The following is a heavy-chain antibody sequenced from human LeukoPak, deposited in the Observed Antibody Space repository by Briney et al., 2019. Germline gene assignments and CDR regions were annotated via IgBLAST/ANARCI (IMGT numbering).Heavy chain of an antibody. CDR1: GFTFSSYG. V-gene: IGHV3-30*18. CDR2: ISYDGSNK. CDR3: AKDLAAVWDAFDI. J-gene: IGHJ3*02. Sequence: GRSLRLSCAASGFTFSSYGMHWVRQAPGKGLEWVAVISYDGSNKYYADSVKGRFTISRDNSKNTRYLQMNSLRAEETAVYYCAKDLAAVWDAFDIWGQGTMVTVSS. D-gene: IGHD3-16*01.